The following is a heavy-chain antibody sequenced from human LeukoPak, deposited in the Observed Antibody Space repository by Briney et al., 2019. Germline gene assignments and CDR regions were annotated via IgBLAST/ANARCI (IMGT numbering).Heavy chain of an antibody. V-gene: IGHV1-18*01. CDR3: ARVGLLWFGEDIAY. CDR1: GYTFTSYG. CDR2: ISAYNGNT. Sequence: ASVNVSCKASGYTFTSYGISWVRQAPGQGLEWMGWISAYNGNTNYAQKLQGRVTITTDTSTSTAYMELRSLRSDDTAVYYCARVGLLWFGEDIAYWGQGTLVTVSS. D-gene: IGHD3-10*01. J-gene: IGHJ4*02.